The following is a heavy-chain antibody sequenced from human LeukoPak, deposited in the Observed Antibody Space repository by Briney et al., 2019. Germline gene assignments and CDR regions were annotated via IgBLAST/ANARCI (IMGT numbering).Heavy chain of an antibody. J-gene: IGHJ4*02. CDR3: ATGPAGYN. Sequence: GGSLRLSCAASGITVSSNHMSWVREGPGEGLGWGSVIYSGGSTDYADSVKGRFTISRDNSKNTLYLQMNSLRAEDTAVYYWATGPAGYNWGQGTLVTVSS. CDR2: IYSGGST. CDR1: GITVSSNH. D-gene: IGHD1-1*01. V-gene: IGHV3-53*01.